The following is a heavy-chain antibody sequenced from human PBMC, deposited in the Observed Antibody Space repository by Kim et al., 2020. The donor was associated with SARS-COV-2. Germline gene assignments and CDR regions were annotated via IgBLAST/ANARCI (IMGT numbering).Heavy chain of an antibody. J-gene: IGHJ6*04. CDR2: ISWNSGRI. D-gene: IGHD2-21*02. Sequence: GGSLRLSCAVSGFTFADYAMHWVRQAPGKGLEWVSGISWNSGRIGYADSVEGRFTISRDNAKSSLYLQMNSLRGEDTALYYCARNMWADVVTAVDVWGKGTTVIVSS. CDR3: ARNMWADVVTAVDV. V-gene: IGHV3-9*01. CDR1: GFTFADYA.